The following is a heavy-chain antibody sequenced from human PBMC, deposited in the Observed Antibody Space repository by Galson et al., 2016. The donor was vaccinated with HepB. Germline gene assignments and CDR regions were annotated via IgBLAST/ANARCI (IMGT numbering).Heavy chain of an antibody. D-gene: IGHD1-26*01. J-gene: IGHJ6*02. Sequence: SLRLSCAVSGFTFRNYVMNWVRQAPGKGLEWVSSISGSGNSTYYADSVKGRFTISRDNSEDTLYLQMNSLRAEDTALYYCTKAKVGTRGMDVWGQGTSVTVSS. CDR2: ISGSGNST. CDR1: GFTFRNYV. CDR3: TKAKVGTRGMDV. V-gene: IGHV3-23*01.